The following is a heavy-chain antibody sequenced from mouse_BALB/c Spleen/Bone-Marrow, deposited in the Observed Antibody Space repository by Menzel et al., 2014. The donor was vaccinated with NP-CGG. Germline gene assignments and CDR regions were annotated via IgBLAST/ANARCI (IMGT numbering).Heavy chain of an antibody. V-gene: IGHV1-14*01. J-gene: IGHJ1*01. Sequence: VQLQQSGPELVKPGASVKMSCKASGYTFTSYVVNWVKQKPGQGLEWIGFFNPYNDGTKFNEKFKGKATLTSDKSSSTAYMELSSLTSEDSAVYYCAREDGNYGYWYFDVWGAGTTVTVSS. CDR2: FNPYNDGT. D-gene: IGHD2-1*01. CDR3: AREDGNYGYWYFDV. CDR1: GYTFTSYV.